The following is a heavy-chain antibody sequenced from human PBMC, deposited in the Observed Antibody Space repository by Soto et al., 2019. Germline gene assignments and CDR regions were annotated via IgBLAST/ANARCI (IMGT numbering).Heavy chain of an antibody. CDR1: GYTFTSYD. CDR3: ARGREAYYDYIWGSPTRTASDY. CDR2: MNPNSGNT. V-gene: IGHV1-8*01. J-gene: IGHJ4*02. Sequence: GASVKVSCKASGYTFTSYDINWVRQATGQGLEWMGWMNPNSGNTGYAQKFQGRVTMTRNTSISTAYMELSSLRSEDTAVYYCARGREAYYDYIWGSPTRTASDYWGQGTLVNVSS. D-gene: IGHD3-16*01.